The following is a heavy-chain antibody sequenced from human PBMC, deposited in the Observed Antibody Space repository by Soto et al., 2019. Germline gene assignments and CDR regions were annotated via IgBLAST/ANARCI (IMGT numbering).Heavy chain of an antibody. J-gene: IGHJ6*03. D-gene: IGHD5-12*01. CDR3: ARETLPPFGSGYDYYYYYYYMDV. CDR1: GFTFSDYY. Sequence: GGSLRLSCAASGFTFSDYYMSWIRQAPGKGLEWVSYISSSGSTIYYADSVKGRFTISRDNAKNSLYLQMNSLRAEDTAVYYCARETLPPFGSGYDYYYYYYYMDVWGKGTTVTVSS. CDR2: ISSSGSTI. V-gene: IGHV3-11*01.